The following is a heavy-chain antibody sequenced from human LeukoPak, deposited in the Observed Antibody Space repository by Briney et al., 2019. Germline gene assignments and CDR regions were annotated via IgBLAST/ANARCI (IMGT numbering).Heavy chain of an antibody. CDR1: GGTFNNYA. J-gene: IGHJ3*02. CDR3: TREGVYAPDGSGYHRDAFDI. Sequence: ASVKVSCKASGGTFNNYAISWVRQAPGQGLEWMGRIIPVLGVSNFAQKFQGRVTITADKSTNTAHMELSRLESGDTAVYYCTREGVYAPDGSGYHRDAFDIWGQGTMVIVSS. V-gene: IGHV1-69*04. D-gene: IGHD3-22*01. CDR2: IIPVLGVS.